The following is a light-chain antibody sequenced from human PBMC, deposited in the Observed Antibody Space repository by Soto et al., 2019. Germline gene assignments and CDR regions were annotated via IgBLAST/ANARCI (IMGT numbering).Light chain of an antibody. CDR1: QSISRYY. CDR3: QQYNTYWT. V-gene: IGKV3-20*01. J-gene: IGKJ1*01. CDR2: GAS. Sequence: VLTQSPGTLSLSPGERATISCRARQSISRYYLAWYQHKPGQAPRLLMNGASSRATGIPHRFSGSGSGTDFTLTISSLEPDDFATYYCQQYNTYWTFGQGTKVEIK.